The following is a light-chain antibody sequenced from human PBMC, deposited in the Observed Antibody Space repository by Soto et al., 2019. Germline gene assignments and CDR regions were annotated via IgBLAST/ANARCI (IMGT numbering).Light chain of an antibody. Sequence: QPVLTQPPSASGTPGQRVTISCSGSSSNIGRNFVYWYQQLPGTAPKLLIYSNNQRPSGVPDRFSGSKSGTSASLAISGLRSEDEAEYYCAAWDDSLKVFGGGTKVTVL. CDR2: SNN. CDR3: AAWDDSLKV. J-gene: IGLJ2*01. V-gene: IGLV1-47*02. CDR1: SSNIGRNF.